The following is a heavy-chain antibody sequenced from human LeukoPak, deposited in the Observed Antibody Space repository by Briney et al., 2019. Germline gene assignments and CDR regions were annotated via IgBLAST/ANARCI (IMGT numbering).Heavy chain of an antibody. CDR3: AKEAAYYDILTGYSYFDY. J-gene: IGHJ4*02. V-gene: IGHV3-30*18. CDR1: GFTFRSYS. CDR2: ISYDGSNK. Sequence: GGSLRLSCAASGFTFRSYSLNWIRQAPGKGLEWVAVISYDGSNKYYADSVKGRFTISRDNSKNTLYLQMNSLRAEDTAVYYCAKEAAYYDILTGYSYFDYWGQGTLVTVSS. D-gene: IGHD3-9*01.